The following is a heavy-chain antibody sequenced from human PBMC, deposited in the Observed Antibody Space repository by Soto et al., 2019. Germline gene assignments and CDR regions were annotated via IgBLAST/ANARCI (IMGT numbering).Heavy chain of an antibody. V-gene: IGHV3-23*01. D-gene: IGHD2-15*01. CDR2: ISGSGGST. J-gene: IGHJ1*01. CDR1: GFTFSSYA. Sequence: EVQLLESGGGLVQPGGSLRLSCAASGFTFSSYAMSWVRQAPGKGLEWVSTISGSGGSTYYADSVKGRFTISRDNSKNTFYMQMDSVRAEDTSVYYCAKDGVVVVLAATRRFGGDFQHWGQGTLVTVSS. CDR3: AKDGVVVVLAATRRFGGDFQH.